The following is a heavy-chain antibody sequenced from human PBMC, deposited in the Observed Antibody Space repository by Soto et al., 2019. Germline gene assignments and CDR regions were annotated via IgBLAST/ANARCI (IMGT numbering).Heavy chain of an antibody. CDR3: ARVYYDSSGYSVFYFDY. J-gene: IGHJ4*02. CDR1: GGSISSSSYY. V-gene: IGHV4-39*01. CDR2: IYYSGST. D-gene: IGHD3-22*01. Sequence: SETLSLTCTVSGGSISSSSYYWGWIRQPPGKGLEWIGSIYYSGSTYYNPSLKSRVTISVDTSKNQFSLKLSSVTAADTAVYYCARVYYDSSGYSVFYFDYWGQGTLVPVYS.